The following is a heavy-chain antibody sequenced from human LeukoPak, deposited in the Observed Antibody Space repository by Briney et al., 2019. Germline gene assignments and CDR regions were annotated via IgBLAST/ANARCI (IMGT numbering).Heavy chain of an antibody. CDR1: GFTLSSYS. CDR2: ISSSSSYI. J-gene: IGHJ3*02. Sequence: GGSLRLSCAASGFTLSSYSMNWGRQAPGKGLEWVSSISSSSSYIYYADSVKGRFTISRDNAKNSLYLQMNSLRAEDTAVDYCAREDDSSGYDAFDIWGQGTMVTVSS. CDR3: AREDDSSGYDAFDI. V-gene: IGHV3-21*01. D-gene: IGHD3-22*01.